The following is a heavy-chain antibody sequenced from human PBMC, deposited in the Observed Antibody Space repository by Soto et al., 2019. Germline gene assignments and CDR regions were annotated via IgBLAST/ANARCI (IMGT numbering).Heavy chain of an antibody. CDR2: IYYSGST. D-gene: IGHD4-17*01. V-gene: IGHV4-30-4*01. CDR1: GGSIISGDYY. CDR3: ARQTLTTVVTFDY. Sequence: QVQLQESGPGLVKPSQTLSLTFTVSGGSIISGDYYWSWIRQPPGNGLEWIGYIYYSGSTYYNPSIKSRDTISVDTSKNQFSLKLSSVTAADTDVYYCARQTLTTVVTFDYWGQGTLVTVSS. J-gene: IGHJ4*02.